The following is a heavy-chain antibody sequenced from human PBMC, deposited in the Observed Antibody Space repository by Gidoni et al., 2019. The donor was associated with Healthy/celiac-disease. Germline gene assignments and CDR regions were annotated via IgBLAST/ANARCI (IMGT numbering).Heavy chain of an antibody. Sequence: QVQLVESGGGVVQPGRSLRLSCAASGFTFRSYALHWVRQAPGKGLEWVAVISYDGSNKYYADSVKGRFTISRDNSKNTLYLQMNSLRAEDTAVYYCARAETLGWVAAAYYYYMDVWGKGTTVTVSS. CDR1: GFTFRSYA. CDR2: ISYDGSNK. CDR3: ARAETLGWVAAAYYYYMDV. V-gene: IGHV3-30*04. D-gene: IGHD6-13*01. J-gene: IGHJ6*03.